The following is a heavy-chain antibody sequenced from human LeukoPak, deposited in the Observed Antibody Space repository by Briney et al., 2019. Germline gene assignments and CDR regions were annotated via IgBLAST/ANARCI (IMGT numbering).Heavy chain of an antibody. V-gene: IGHV1-46*01. D-gene: IGHD3-22*01. CDR3: ARYSYPTRGIVVVPALDY. Sequence: GASVKVSCKASGYTFTSYYMHWVRQAPGQGLGWMGIINTSGGSTSYAQKFQGRVTMTRDTSTSTVYMELSSLRSEDTALYYCARYSYPTRGIVVVPALDYWGQGTLVTVSS. J-gene: IGHJ4*02. CDR2: INTSGGST. CDR1: GYTFTSYY.